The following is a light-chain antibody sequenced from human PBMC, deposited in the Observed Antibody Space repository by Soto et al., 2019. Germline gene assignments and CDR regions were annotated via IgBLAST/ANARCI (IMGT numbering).Light chain of an antibody. J-gene: IGKJ4*01. CDR2: GAS. V-gene: IGKV3-20*01. CDR1: QSVRSSF. CDR3: QQYGSSPT. Sequence: EIVLTQSPGTLSLSPGEGATLSCRASQSVRSSFLAWYPQKPGQAPSLLIYGASSRATGIPDRFSGGGSGTDFTLTITRLEPEDLAVYYCQQYGSSPTFGGGTKVEIK.